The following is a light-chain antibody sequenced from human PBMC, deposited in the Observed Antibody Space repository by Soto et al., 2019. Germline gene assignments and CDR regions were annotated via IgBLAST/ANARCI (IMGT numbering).Light chain of an antibody. V-gene: IGKV1-9*01. CDR1: QGSRSY. Sequence: DIQLTQSPSFLSASVGDRVTITCRASQGSRSYLAWYQQKPGKAPKLLIYAASTLQSGVPSRFSGSGSETEFTLTISSLQPEDFATYYCHQLNRYPFTFGPGTKVDI. CDR2: AAS. J-gene: IGKJ3*01. CDR3: HQLNRYPFT.